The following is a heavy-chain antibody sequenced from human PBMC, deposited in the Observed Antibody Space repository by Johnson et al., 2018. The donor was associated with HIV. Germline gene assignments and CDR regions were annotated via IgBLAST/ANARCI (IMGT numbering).Heavy chain of an antibody. CDR2: IKHDGTEK. CDR1: GFRFSSYW. Sequence: VQLVESGGGLVQPGGSLRLSCPVSGFRFSSYWMTWVRQAPGKGLEWVANIKHDGTEKHYVDSLKGRFTISRDNAKNSLYLQMNSLRVDDTAVYYCARDESFRGYALTALDVWGQGTMVIVSS. V-gene: IGHV3-7*04. D-gene: IGHD5-12*01. J-gene: IGHJ3*01. CDR3: ARDESFRGYALTALDV.